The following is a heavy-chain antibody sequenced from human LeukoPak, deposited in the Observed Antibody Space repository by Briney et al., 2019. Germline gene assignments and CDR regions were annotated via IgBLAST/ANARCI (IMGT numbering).Heavy chain of an antibody. J-gene: IGHJ4*02. V-gene: IGHV4-34*01. CDR3: ARDLRYDSSGWAFDY. CDR2: INHSGST. D-gene: IGHD3-22*01. CDR1: DGSFSGYY. Sequence: SETLSLTCAVYDGSFSGYYWSWIRQPPGKGLEWIGEINHSGSTNYNPSLKSRVTISVDTSKNQFSLKLSSVTAADTAVYYCARDLRYDSSGWAFDYWGQGTLVTVSS.